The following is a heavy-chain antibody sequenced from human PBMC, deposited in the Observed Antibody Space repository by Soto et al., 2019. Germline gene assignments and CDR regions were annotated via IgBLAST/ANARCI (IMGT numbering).Heavy chain of an antibody. CDR2: IKQDGSEK. V-gene: IGHV3-7*01. D-gene: IGHD3-3*01. Sequence: PGGSLRLSCAASGFTFSSYWMSWVRQAPGKGLEWVANIKQDGSEKYYVDSVKGRFTISRDNAKNSLYLQMNSLRSEDTAVYYCAIEALRFLEWIEYYYYYMDVWGKGTTVTVSS. CDR3: AIEALRFLEWIEYYYYYMDV. J-gene: IGHJ6*03. CDR1: GFTFSSYW.